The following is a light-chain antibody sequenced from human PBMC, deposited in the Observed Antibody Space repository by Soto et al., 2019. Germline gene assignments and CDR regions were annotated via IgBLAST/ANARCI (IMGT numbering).Light chain of an antibody. CDR2: EVS. Sequence: QSALTQPPSASGSPGQSVTISCTGTSSDVGGYNYVSWYQQHPGKAPKLMIYEVSKRPSGVPDRFSGSKSGNTASLTVSGLLAEDEADYYCSSYAGSNHLVFGGGTKLTVL. CDR3: SSYAGSNHLV. J-gene: IGLJ2*01. V-gene: IGLV2-8*01. CDR1: SSDVGGYNY.